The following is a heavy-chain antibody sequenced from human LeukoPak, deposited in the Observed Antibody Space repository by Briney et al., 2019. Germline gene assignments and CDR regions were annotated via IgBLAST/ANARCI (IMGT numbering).Heavy chain of an antibody. CDR2: ISDIGSI. D-gene: IGHD2-8*02. CDR1: GGSISSYY. CDR3: AGHHPRNTVDF. Sequence: SETLSLTCTVSGGSISSYYWSWIRQPPGKGLEGIAYISDIGSINYNPSLKSRVTISLDTSKNQFSLKLSSVTAADTAVYYCAGHHPRNTVDFWGQGTLVTVSS. V-gene: IGHV4-59*08. J-gene: IGHJ4*02.